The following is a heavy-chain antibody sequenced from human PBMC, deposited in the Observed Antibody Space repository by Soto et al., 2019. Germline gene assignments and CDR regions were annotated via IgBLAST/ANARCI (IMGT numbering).Heavy chain of an antibody. CDR1: GFSLNTDKVG. D-gene: IGHD6-19*01. Sequence: QVTLKESGPALVKPTETLTLTCTFSGFSLNTDKVGVGWVRQPPGKALEWLALIYWDDDKRYSPYLKSRLTITKDPSKNAVVLTMPNLAPVDTATFFCGHRLYTSGWWFDPWGPGTLVTVSS. J-gene: IGHJ5*02. V-gene: IGHV2-5*02. CDR3: GHRLYTSGWWFDP. CDR2: IYWDDDK.